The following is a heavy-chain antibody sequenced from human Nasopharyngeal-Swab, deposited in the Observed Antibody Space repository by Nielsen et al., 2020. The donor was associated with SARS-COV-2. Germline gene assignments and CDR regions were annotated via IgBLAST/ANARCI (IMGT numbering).Heavy chain of an antibody. CDR3: ARLDTDLLRHLDY. CDR1: GFTFSSYA. CDR2: ISGSGGST. D-gene: IGHD2-15*01. J-gene: IGHJ4*02. V-gene: IGHV3-23*01. Sequence: GGSLRLSCAASGFTFSSYAMSWVRQAPGKGLEWVSAISGSGGSTYYADSVKGRFTISRDNSKNTLYLQMNSLRAEDTAVYYCARLDTDLLRHLDYWGQGTLVTVSS.